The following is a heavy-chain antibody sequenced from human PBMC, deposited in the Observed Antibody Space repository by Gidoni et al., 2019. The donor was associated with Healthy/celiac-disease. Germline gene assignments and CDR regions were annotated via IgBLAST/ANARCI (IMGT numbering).Heavy chain of an antibody. D-gene: IGHD3-16*01. V-gene: IGHV2-5*01. CDR1: GFSLSTSGVG. CDR3: AHRRGGRGRKTYYYYYYMDV. CDR2: IYWNDDK. Sequence: QITLKESGPTLVKPTQTLTLTCTFSGFSLSTSGVGVVWIRQPPGKALECLALIYWNDDKRYSPSLKIRLTTTKDTSTNQLFLTMTNMDPVDTATYYGAHRRGGRGRKTYYYYYYMDVWGKGTTVTVSS. J-gene: IGHJ6*03.